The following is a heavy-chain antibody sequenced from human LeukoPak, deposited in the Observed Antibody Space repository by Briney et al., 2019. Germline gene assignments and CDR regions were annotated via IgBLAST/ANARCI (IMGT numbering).Heavy chain of an antibody. CDR2: IYHSGST. D-gene: IGHD3-22*01. CDR1: GYSISSGYY. CDR3: ARGFKSRITVVLVVPRRPDAFDI. J-gene: IGHJ3*02. V-gene: IGHV4-38-2*02. Sequence: SETLSLTCTVSGYSISSGYYWGWIRQPPGKGLEWIGSIYHSGSTYYNPSLKSRVTISVDTSKNQFSLKLTSVTAADTSMYYCARGFKSRITVVLVVPRRPDAFDIWSQGTMVTVSS.